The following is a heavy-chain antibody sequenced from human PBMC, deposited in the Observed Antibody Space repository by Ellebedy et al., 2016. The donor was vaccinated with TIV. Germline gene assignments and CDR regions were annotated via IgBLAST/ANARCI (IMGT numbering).Heavy chain of an antibody. Sequence: GESLKIPCAASGFTFSDYDIHWVRQAPGKGLEWVSVTGTAGETFFQDSFKGRFTISSDNANNSLFLQMTNLIGEDTAVYYCARGLDGDFTNGYFDFWGRGTLVTVSS. CDR3: ARGLDGDFTNGYFDF. J-gene: IGHJ2*01. D-gene: IGHD3-10*01. CDR1: GFTFSDYD. V-gene: IGHV3-13*01. CDR2: TGTAGET.